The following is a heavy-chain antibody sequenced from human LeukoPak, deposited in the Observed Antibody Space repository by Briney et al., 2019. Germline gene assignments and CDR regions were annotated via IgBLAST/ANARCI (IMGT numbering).Heavy chain of an antibody. CDR1: GFTFSDYY. CDR3: ARDGVYLDYVWGSYRPKTGDWFDP. V-gene: IGHV3-11*04. Sequence: PGGSLRLSCAASGFTFSDYYMSWIRQAPGKGLEWVSYIGSSGSTIYYADSVKGRFTISRDNAKNSLYLQMNSLRAEDTAVYYCARDGVYLDYVWGSYRPKTGDWFDPWGQGTLVTVSS. J-gene: IGHJ5*02. D-gene: IGHD3-16*02. CDR2: IGSSGSTI.